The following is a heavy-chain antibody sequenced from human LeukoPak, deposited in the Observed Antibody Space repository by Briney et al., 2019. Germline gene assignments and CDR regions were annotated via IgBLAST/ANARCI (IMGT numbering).Heavy chain of an antibody. CDR2: IKQDGSEK. V-gene: IGHV3-7*03. J-gene: IGHJ4*02. D-gene: IGHD4-11*01. Sequence: PGGSLRLSCAASGFYFSNYWMYWVRQAPGKGLEWVANIKQDGSEKYYVDSVRGRFTISRDNAKNSLSLQMNSLRAEDTAVYYCASNYGGWGQGTLVTVSS. CDR1: GFYFSNYW. CDR3: ASNYGG.